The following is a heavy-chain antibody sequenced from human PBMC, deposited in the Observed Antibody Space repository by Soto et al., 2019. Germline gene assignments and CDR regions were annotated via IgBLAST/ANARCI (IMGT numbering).Heavy chain of an antibody. Sequence: QVQLVQSGAEVKKPGASVKVSCKASGYTFTGYYMHWVRQAPGQGLEWMGWINPNSGGTNYAQKFQGWVTMTRDTSISTAYMELSRLRSDDTAVCYCARSLYAAAGFYYYYYGMDVWGQGTTVTVSS. J-gene: IGHJ6*02. V-gene: IGHV1-2*04. CDR1: GYTFTGYY. D-gene: IGHD6-13*01. CDR3: ARSLYAAAGFYYYYYGMDV. CDR2: INPNSGGT.